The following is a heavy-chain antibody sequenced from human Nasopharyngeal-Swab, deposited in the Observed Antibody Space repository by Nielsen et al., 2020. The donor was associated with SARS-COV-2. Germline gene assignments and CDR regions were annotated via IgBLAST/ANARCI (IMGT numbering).Heavy chain of an antibody. CDR3: ARMGEMAGRGGFDY. J-gene: IGHJ4*02. Sequence: SGPTLAKPTQTLTLTCTFSGFSLSTSGMCVSWIRQPPAKALEWLALIDWDDDKYYSTSLKTRLTISKDTSKNQVVLTMTNMDPVDTATYYCARMGEMAGRGGFDYWGQGTLVTVSS. CDR2: IDWDDDK. D-gene: IGHD5-24*01. CDR1: GFSLSTSGMC. V-gene: IGHV2-70*01.